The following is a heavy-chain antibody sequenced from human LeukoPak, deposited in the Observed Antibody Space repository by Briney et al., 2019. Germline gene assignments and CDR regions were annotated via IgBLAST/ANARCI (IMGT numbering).Heavy chain of an antibody. D-gene: IGHD2-15*01. V-gene: IGHV3-21*01. Sequence: GGSLRLSCAASGFTFSSYSMNWVRQAPGEGLEWVSSISSSSSYIYYADSVKGRFTISRDNAKNSLYLQMNSLRAEDTAVYYCARVYCSGGSCYFDAFDIWGQGTMVTVSS. CDR1: GFTFSSYS. J-gene: IGHJ3*02. CDR3: ARVYCSGGSCYFDAFDI. CDR2: ISSSSSYI.